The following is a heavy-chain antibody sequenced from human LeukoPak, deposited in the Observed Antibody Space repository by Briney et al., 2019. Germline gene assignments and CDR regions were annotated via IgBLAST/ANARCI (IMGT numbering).Heavy chain of an antibody. V-gene: IGHV4-61*02. J-gene: IGHJ4*02. D-gene: IGHD5-18*01. CDR3: AREGYSYGQHYDY. CDR2: IYTSGST. CDR1: GGSISSGSYY. Sequence: SQTLSLTCTVSGGSISSGSYYWSWIRQPAGKGLEWIGRIYTSGSTNYNPSLKSRVTISVDTSKNQFSLKLSSVTAADTAVYYCAREGYSYGQHYDYWGQGTLVTVSS.